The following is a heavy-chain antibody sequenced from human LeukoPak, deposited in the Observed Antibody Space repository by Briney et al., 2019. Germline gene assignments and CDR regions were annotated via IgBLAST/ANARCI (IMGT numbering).Heavy chain of an antibody. D-gene: IGHD3-10*01. CDR1: GGSFSSGSYY. Sequence: PSETLSLTCTVSGGSFSSGSYYWSWIRQPPGKGLEWIGYIYYSGSTNYNPSLKSRVTISVDTSKNQFSLKLSSVTAADTAVYYCASVAEAPPRWLYFDYWGQGTLVTVSS. CDR3: ASVAEAPPRWLYFDY. CDR2: IYYSGST. J-gene: IGHJ4*02. V-gene: IGHV4-61*01.